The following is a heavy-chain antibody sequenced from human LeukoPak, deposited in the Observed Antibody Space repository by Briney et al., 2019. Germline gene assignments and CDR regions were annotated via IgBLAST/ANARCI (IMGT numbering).Heavy chain of an antibody. CDR2: IYSGGST. V-gene: IGHV3-66*01. CDR1: GLTVSSNY. D-gene: IGHD3-16*01. J-gene: IGHJ2*01. CDR3: ARGGTYWYFDL. Sequence: GGSLRLSCAASGLTVSSNYMSWVRQAPGKGLEWVSVIYSGGSTYYAVSVRGRFTVSRDNSKNTLYLQMNTLRAEDTAVYYCARGGTYWYFDLWGRGTLVTVSS.